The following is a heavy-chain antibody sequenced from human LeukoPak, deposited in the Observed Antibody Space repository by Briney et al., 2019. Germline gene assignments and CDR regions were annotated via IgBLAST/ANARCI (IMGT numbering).Heavy chain of an antibody. CDR1: GFSLSTHW. J-gene: IGHJ4*02. Sequence: GGSLRLFCAASGFSLSTHWVTWVRQAPGTGLEWVANINPGGTETYYVEPVKGRFTISRDNAKNLVYLQMNSLRAEDSAVYHCGRFGYVAGVDLWGQGTLVTVSS. CDR3: GRFGYVAGVDL. CDR2: INPGGTET. V-gene: IGHV3-7*01. D-gene: IGHD6-19*01.